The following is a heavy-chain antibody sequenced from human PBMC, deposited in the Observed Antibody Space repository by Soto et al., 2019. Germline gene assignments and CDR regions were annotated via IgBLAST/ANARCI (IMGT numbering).Heavy chain of an antibody. V-gene: IGHV4-31*03. Sequence: SETLSLTCSVSGGSIRSSAYYWSWIRQYLGKGLEWIGYIYYSGKTSYNPSLKSRVTISIDTSKNQFSLRLSSVTAADTAVYYCARDLPYSGLFDYWGQGTLVTVSS. J-gene: IGHJ4*02. D-gene: IGHD5-12*01. CDR2: IYYSGKT. CDR1: GGSIRSSAYY. CDR3: ARDLPYSGLFDY.